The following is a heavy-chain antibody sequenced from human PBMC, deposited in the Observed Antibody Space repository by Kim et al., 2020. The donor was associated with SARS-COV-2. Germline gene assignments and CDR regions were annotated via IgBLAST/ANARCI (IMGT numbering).Heavy chain of an antibody. J-gene: IGHJ3*02. CDR1: GFTFSDYY. D-gene: IGHD3-22*01. CDR3: ARVGVDDSSGTDAFDI. Sequence: GGSLRLSCAASGFTFSDYYMSWIRQAPGKGLEWVSYISSSGSTIYYADSVKGRFTISRDNAKNSLYLQMNSLRAEDTAVYYCARVGVDDSSGTDAFDIWGQGTMVTVSS. V-gene: IGHV3-11*01. CDR2: ISSSGSTI.